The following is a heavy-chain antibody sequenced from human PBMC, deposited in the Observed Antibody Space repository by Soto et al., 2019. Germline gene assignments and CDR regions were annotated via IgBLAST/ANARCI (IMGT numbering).Heavy chain of an antibody. CDR2: IYYSGST. D-gene: IGHD4-17*01. CDR1: GGSISSGDYY. J-gene: IGHJ4*02. Sequence: SETLSLTCTVSGGSISSGDYYWSWIRQPPGKGLEWIGYIYYSGSTYYNPSLKSRVTISVDTSKNQFSLKLSSVTAADTAVYYCARIKVKGATVVTPWGQGTLVTV. V-gene: IGHV4-30-4*01. CDR3: ARIKVKGATVVTP.